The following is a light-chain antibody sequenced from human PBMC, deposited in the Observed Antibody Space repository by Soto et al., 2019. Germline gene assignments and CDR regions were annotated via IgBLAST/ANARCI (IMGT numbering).Light chain of an antibody. CDR2: KAS. CDR3: QQYSTYPWT. V-gene: IGKV1-5*03. CDR1: QTISTL. Sequence: DIQMTQSPSTLSASVGDRVTITCRASQTISTLLAWYQQRPGKAPNLLIYKASSFESGVSSRFSGSGSGTEFTLTISSLQPDDFATYFCQQYSTYPWTFGQGTKVDIK. J-gene: IGKJ1*01.